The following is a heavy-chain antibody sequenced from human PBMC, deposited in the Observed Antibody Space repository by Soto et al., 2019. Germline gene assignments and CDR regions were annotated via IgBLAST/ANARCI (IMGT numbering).Heavy chain of an antibody. D-gene: IGHD1-1*01. V-gene: IGHV3-9*01. CDR2: ISWNSGSI. Sequence: LRLSCAASGFTFDDYAMHWVRQAPGKGLEWVSGISWNSGSIGYADSVKGRFTISRDNAKNSLYLQMNSLRAEDTALYYCAKGHYWNDRSGFDYWGQGTLVNFSS. J-gene: IGHJ4*02. CDR1: GFTFDDYA. CDR3: AKGHYWNDRSGFDY.